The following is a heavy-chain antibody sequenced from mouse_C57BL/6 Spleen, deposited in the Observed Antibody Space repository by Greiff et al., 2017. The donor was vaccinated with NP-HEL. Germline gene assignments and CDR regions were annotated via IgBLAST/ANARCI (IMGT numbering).Heavy chain of an antibody. Sequence: VQLQQPGAELVKPGASVKLSCKASGYTFTSYWMHWVKQRPGQGLEWIGMIHPNSGSTNYNEKFKSKATLTVDKSSSTAYMQLSSLTSEDSAVYYCASENYGSSYEYFDVWGTGTTVTVSS. J-gene: IGHJ1*03. D-gene: IGHD1-1*01. V-gene: IGHV1-64*01. CDR2: IHPNSGST. CDR1: GYTFTSYW. CDR3: ASENYGSSYEYFDV.